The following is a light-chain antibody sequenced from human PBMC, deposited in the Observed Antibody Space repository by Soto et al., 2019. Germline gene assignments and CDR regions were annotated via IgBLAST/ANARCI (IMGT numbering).Light chain of an antibody. CDR1: QSISSW. Sequence: DIQMTQSPSTLSASVGDRVTITCRASQSISSWLAWYQQKPGKAPKLLIYKASSLESGVPSRFSGSGSGTEFTLTISRLQPDDCATYYCHQYNSYRRTFGQGTKVEIK. CDR2: KAS. J-gene: IGKJ1*01. V-gene: IGKV1-5*03. CDR3: HQYNSYRRT.